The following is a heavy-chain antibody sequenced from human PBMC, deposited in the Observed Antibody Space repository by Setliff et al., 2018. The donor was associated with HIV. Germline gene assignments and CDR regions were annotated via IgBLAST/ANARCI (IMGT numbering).Heavy chain of an antibody. J-gene: IGHJ6*03. CDR2: INRNGGST. CDR3: AREGLRSSGDSQTFYYYYYMDV. Sequence: GGSLRLSCAASGFTFDDYGMSWVRQAPGKGLEWVSGINRNGGSTGYADSVKGRFTISRDNAKNSLFLQMDSLKAEDSAVYYCAREGLRSSGDSQTFYYYYYMDVWGKGTTVTVSS. CDR1: GFTFDDYG. D-gene: IGHD2-21*01. V-gene: IGHV3-20*04.